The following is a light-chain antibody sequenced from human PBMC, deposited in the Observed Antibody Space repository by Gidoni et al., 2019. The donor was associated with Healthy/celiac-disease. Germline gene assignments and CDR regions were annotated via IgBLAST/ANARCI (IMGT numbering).Light chain of an antibody. CDR2: GAS. CDR3: QQYGSSPTT. J-gene: IGKJ1*01. V-gene: IGKV3-20*01. Sequence: IVLTQSPGTLSLSPGERATRSCRASQSVSSSYLAWYQQKPGQAPRLLIYGASSRATGIPDRFSGSGSGTDFTLTISRLEPEDFAVYYCQQYGSSPTTFGQGTKVEIK. CDR1: QSVSSSY.